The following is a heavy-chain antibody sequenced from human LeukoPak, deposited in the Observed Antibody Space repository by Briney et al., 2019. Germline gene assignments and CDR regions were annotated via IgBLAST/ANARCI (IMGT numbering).Heavy chain of an antibody. V-gene: IGHV3-73*01. Sequence: EGSLKLSCAASGFTFSGSAMHWVRQASGKGLEWVGRIRSKANSYATAYAASVKGRFTISRDDSKNTAYLQMNSLKTEDTAVYYCTSGGYCSSTSCYGENWGQGTLVTVSS. CDR3: TSGGYCSSTSCYGEN. CDR2: IRSKANSYAT. D-gene: IGHD2-2*01. J-gene: IGHJ4*02. CDR1: GFTFSGSA.